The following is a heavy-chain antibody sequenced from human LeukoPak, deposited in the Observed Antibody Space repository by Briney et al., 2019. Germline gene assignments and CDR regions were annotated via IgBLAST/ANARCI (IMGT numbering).Heavy chain of an antibody. CDR3: AKNQGQWLVPVDY. CDR1: GFTFSNYA. J-gene: IGHJ4*02. V-gene: IGHV3-23*01. CDR2: MSGSGGST. D-gene: IGHD6-19*01. Sequence: GESLRLSCAASGFTFSNYAMSWVRQAPGKGLEWVSSMSGSGGSTYYADSVKGRFTISSDKAQNTLYLQMNNLRAEDTALYYCAKNQGQWLVPVDYWGQGTLVTVSS.